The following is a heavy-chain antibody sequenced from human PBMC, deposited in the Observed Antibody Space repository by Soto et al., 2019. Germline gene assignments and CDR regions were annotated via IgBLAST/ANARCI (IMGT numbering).Heavy chain of an antibody. J-gene: IGHJ6*02. CDR2: LNSDGSTT. D-gene: IGHD2-21*01. CDR3: ARGIKNYYGMDV. CDR1: GFTFSSYW. V-gene: IGHV3-74*01. Sequence: EVQVVESGGGLVQPGGSPRLSCAASGFTFSSYWMHWVRQVPGKGLVWVSRLNSDGSTTNYADSVKGRFTIFRDNARNTLSLQMNSLRADDTAVYYCARGIKNYYGMDVWGQGTTVTVSS.